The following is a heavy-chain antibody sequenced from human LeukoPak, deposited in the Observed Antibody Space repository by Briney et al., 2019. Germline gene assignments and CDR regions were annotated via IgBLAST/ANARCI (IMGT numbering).Heavy chain of an antibody. CDR2: ITNTGNSM. D-gene: IGHD2-21*02. Sequence: PGGSLRLSCAASGFTFSDSYMTWIRQAPGKGLEWVSYITNTGNSMEYVDSVKGRFTTSRDNSKNTLYLQVNGLRTEDTAVYYCAKDRLLNCRGDCYIFDYWGQGTVVTVSS. CDR3: AKDRLLNCRGDCYIFDY. J-gene: IGHJ4*02. CDR1: GFTFSDSY. V-gene: IGHV3-11*01.